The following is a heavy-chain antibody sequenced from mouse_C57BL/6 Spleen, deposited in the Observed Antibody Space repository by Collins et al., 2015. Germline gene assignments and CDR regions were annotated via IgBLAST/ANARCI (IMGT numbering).Heavy chain of an antibody. CDR3: TSYYYGSAWFAY. CDR1: GFNIKDDY. CDR2: IDPENGDT. D-gene: IGHD1-1*01. Sequence: EVQLQQSGAELVRPGASVKLSCTASGFNIKDDYMHWVKQRPEQGLEWIGWIDPENGDTEYASKFQGKATITADTSSNTAYPQLSSLTSEDTAVYYCTSYYYGSAWFAYWGQGTLVTVSA. V-gene: IGHV14-4*01. J-gene: IGHJ3*01.